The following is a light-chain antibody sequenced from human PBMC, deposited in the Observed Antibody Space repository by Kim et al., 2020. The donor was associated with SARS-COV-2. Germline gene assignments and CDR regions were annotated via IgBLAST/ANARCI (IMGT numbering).Light chain of an antibody. CDR3: QSYDDNIQV. V-gene: IGLV6-57*03. Sequence: GKTVTISCNRSSRSIDSNYVQWYQQRSGSVPTTLIYEDDQRSSGVPDRFSGSIDRSSNSASLSISGLKTEDEADYYCQSYDDNIQVFGGGTQLTVL. CDR1: SRSIDSNY. J-gene: IGLJ3*02. CDR2: EDD.